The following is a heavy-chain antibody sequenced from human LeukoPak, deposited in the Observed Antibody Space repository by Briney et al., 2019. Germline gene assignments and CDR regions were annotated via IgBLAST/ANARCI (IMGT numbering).Heavy chain of an antibody. CDR1: GFTFSSYW. CDR2: IKQDGSEK. CDR3: ASHSSGWYKTFDY. J-gene: IGHJ4*02. Sequence: QSGGSLRLSCAASGFTFSSYWMRWVRQAPGKGLEWVANIKQDGSEKNYVDSVKGRFTISRDNAKNSLYLQMNSLRAEDTAVYYCASHSSGWYKTFDYWGQGTLVTVSS. D-gene: IGHD6-19*01. V-gene: IGHV3-7*01.